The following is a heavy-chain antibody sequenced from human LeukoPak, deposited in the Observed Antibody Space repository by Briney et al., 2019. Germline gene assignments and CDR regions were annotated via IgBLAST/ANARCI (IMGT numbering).Heavy chain of an antibody. D-gene: IGHD6-19*01. CDR3: ALEGSGWEQH. CDR2: ISAYNGNT. Sequence: EASVKVSCEASGYTFTSYGISWVRQAPGQGLEGMGWISAYNGNTNYAQKLQGRVTMTTDTSTSTAYMEMRSLRSDDTAVYYCALEGSGWEQHWGQGTLVTVSS. CDR1: GYTFTSYG. J-gene: IGHJ1*01. V-gene: IGHV1-18*01.